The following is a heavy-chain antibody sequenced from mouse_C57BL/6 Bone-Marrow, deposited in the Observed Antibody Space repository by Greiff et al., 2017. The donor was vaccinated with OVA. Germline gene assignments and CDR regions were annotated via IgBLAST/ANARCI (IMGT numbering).Heavy chain of an antibody. Sequence: QVQLQQPGAELVKPGASVKLSCKASGYTFTSYWMQWVKQRPGQGLEWIGEIDPSDSYTNYNQKFKGKATLTVETSSSTAYMQLSSLTSEDSAVYYCAGYSSGYAMDYWGQGTSVTVSS. D-gene: IGHD3-2*02. CDR1: GYTFTSYW. J-gene: IGHJ4*01. CDR3: AGYSSGYAMDY. CDR2: IDPSDSYT. V-gene: IGHV1-50*01.